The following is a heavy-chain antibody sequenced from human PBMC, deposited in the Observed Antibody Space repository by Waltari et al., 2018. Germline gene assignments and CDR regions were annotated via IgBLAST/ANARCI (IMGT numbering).Heavy chain of an antibody. Sequence: EVQLVESGGGLIQPGGSLRPSCEVSGFTVGNNYIGWVRQAPGKGLEWVSVIYSGGDTYDADAVRGRFTISRDNSKNTLYLQMNSLRVEDTALYYCATWTGGSLGAFDNWGQGTMVTVSS. D-gene: IGHD7-27*01. CDR2: IYSGGDT. V-gene: IGHV3-53*01. CDR1: GFTVGNNY. CDR3: ATWTGGSLGAFDN. J-gene: IGHJ3*02.